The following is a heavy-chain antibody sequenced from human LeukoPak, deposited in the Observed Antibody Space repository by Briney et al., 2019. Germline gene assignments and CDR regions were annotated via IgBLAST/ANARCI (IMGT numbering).Heavy chain of an antibody. J-gene: IGHJ6*02. V-gene: IGHV4-39*07. CDR1: GGSISSSSYS. CDR3: ARVIQDIVVVPASDNRYYYYGMDV. D-gene: IGHD2-2*01. CDR2: IYYSGST. Sequence: PSETLSLTCTVSGGSISSSSYSWGWIRQPPGKGLEWIGSIYYSGSTYYHPSLKSRVTISVDRSKNQFSLKLSSVTAADTAVYYCARVIQDIVVVPASDNRYYYYGMDVWGQGTTVTVSS.